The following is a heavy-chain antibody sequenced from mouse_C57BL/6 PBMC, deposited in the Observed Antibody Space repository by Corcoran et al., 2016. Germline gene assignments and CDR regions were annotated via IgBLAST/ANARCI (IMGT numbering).Heavy chain of an antibody. CDR3: ARGYYYAMDY. CDR1: GYSFTSYW. J-gene: IGHJ4*01. Sequence: QVQLQQPGTELVRPGASVKLSCKASGYSFTSYWMLWVKQRPGQGLEWIGNINPSNGGTDYNEKFKSKASLTVDKSSSTAYMQLSSLTSEDSAVYYCARGYYYAMDYWGQGTSVTVSS. CDR2: INPSNGGT. V-gene: IGHV1-53*01.